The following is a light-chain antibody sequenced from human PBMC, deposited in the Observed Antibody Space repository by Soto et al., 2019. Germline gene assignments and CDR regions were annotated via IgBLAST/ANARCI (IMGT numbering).Light chain of an antibody. CDR3: IQALETPLGT. V-gene: IGKV2-28*01. CDR1: QRLLHSNGYNF. Sequence: DSVMTQSPLSLPVTPGEPASISCKSSQRLLHSNGYNFVEWYLQKAGQSPQLLIYLGSKRASGVPGRFGGSGAGTDFTLEISRVEAEDVGVYYCIQALETPLGTVGEGTKVEI. J-gene: IGKJ1*01. CDR2: LGS.